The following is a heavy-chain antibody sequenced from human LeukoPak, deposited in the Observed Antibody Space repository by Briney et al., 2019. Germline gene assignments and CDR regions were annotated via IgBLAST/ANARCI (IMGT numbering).Heavy chain of an antibody. CDR3: ARDHWDVDTAMVTCDY. Sequence: ASVKVSCKASGYTFTSYGISWVRQAPGQGLEWMGWIGPNNGNTNYAQNLQGRVTMTTDTSTGTAYMELRSLRSDDTAVYYCARDHWDVDTAMVTCDYWGQGTLVTVPS. CDR2: IGPNNGNT. D-gene: IGHD5-18*01. CDR1: GYTFTSYG. V-gene: IGHV1-18*01. J-gene: IGHJ4*02.